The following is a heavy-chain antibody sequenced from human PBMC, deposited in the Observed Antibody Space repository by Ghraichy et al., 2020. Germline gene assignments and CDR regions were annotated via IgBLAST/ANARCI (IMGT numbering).Heavy chain of an antibody. CDR2: SNNKANRYTT. J-gene: IGHJ3*01. CDR1: GFTLSDHY. Sequence: GESLNISCAASGFTLSDHYMDWIRQDPGKGLEWLGRSNNKANRYTTDYPASVKGRFTISRDESQNSLNLQMNSLRTEDTAVYYCVRGFHSFDVWGRGIMVTVSS. V-gene: IGHV3-72*01. CDR3: VRGFHSFDV.